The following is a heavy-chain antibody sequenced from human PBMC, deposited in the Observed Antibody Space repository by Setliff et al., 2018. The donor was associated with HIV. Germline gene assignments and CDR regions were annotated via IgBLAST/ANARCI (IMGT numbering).Heavy chain of an antibody. CDR3: AKGIYYDLLTAYYLSDYYMDV. CDR1: GFTFTEYW. CDR2: IGYDGSDK. V-gene: IGHV3-30*02. J-gene: IGHJ6*03. Sequence: GGSLRLSCAASGFTFTEYWMHWVRQAPGKGLEWLAVIGYDGSDKYYGESVKGRFTISRDNSQNTLFLQMDSLRPDDTAVYYCAKGIYYDLLTAYYLSDYYMDVWGEGSAVTVSS. D-gene: IGHD3-9*01.